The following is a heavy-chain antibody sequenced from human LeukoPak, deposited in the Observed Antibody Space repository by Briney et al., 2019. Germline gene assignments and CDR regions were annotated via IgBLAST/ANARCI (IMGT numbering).Heavy chain of an antibody. CDR2: IYTSGST. CDR3: ARATFTMTRNAFDI. CDR1: GGSISSYY. D-gene: IGHD3-22*01. V-gene: IGHV4-4*07. Sequence: SETLSLTCTVSGGSISSYYWSWIRQPAGKELEWIGRIYTSGSTNYNPSLKSRVTMSVDTSKNPSSLKLSSVTASDTAVYYCARATFTMTRNAFDIWGQGTMVTVSS. J-gene: IGHJ3*02.